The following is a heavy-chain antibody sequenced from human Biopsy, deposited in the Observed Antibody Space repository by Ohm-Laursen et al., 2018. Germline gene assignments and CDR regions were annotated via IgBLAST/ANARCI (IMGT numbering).Heavy chain of an antibody. V-gene: IGHV3-23*01. CDR2: ISGNSDII. Sequence: SLRLSCSASGFTFSSYAMTWFRQAPGKGLEWVSTISGNSDIIYDTDSVKGRFTISRDNSKNTLYLQMKSLRADDTAVYYCALAAAQTVTHFDYWGQGTLVTVSS. CDR3: ALAAAQTVTHFDY. CDR1: GFTFSSYA. J-gene: IGHJ4*02. D-gene: IGHD4-17*01.